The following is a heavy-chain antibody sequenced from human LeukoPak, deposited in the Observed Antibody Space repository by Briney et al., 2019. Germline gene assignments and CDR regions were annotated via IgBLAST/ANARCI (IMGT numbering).Heavy chain of an antibody. CDR1: GFTFSSYI. CDR2: IRSSSSYI. Sequence: GGSLRLSCAAAGFTFSSYIMNWVRQAPGKGLEWVSSIRSSSSYIYYADSVKGRFTISRDNAKNSLYLQMNSLIAEDTAVYYCARDWVAYDSSGDRIFDYWGQGTLVTVSS. D-gene: IGHD3-22*01. J-gene: IGHJ4*02. CDR3: ARDWVAYDSSGDRIFDY. V-gene: IGHV3-21*01.